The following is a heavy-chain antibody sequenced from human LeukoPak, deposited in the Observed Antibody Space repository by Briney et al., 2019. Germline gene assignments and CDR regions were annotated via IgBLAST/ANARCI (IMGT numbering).Heavy chain of an antibody. D-gene: IGHD6-19*01. CDR1: GVSINSFY. CDR2: IFYSGST. CDR3: ARTVHYSSGWSPTYYSDY. V-gene: IGHV4-59*01. J-gene: IGHJ4*02. Sequence: SETLSLTCTVSGVSINSFYWSWIRQPPGKGLEWIGYIFYSGSTNYNPSLKSRVTISVDTSKNQLSLNLSSVTAADTAVYFCARTVHYSSGWSPTYYSDYWGQGILATVSS.